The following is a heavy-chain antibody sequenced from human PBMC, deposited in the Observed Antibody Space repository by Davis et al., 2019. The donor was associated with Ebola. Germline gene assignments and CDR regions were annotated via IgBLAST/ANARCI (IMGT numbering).Heavy chain of an antibody. Sequence: GGSLRLSCAASGFTFSSYSMNWVRQAPGKGLEWVSSVSSSSSYIYYADSVKGRFTISRDNAKNSLYLQMNSLRAEDTAVYYCARDRGFFWFDPWGQGTLVTVSS. V-gene: IGHV3-21*01. J-gene: IGHJ5*02. CDR1: GFTFSSYS. CDR3: ARDRGFFWFDP. CDR2: VSSSSSYI. D-gene: IGHD1-26*01.